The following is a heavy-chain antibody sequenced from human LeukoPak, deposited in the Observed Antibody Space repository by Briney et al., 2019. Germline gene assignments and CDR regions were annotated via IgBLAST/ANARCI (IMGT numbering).Heavy chain of an antibody. J-gene: IGHJ6*04. CDR1: GGSISSSNL. CDR2: IYDSGSN. CDR3: ARVNSVVRGVIRYYYYGMDV. V-gene: IGHV4-4*02. D-gene: IGHD3-10*01. Sequence: PSGTLSLTCAVSGGSISSSNLWCWGRPPPGEGVEGAGEIYDSGSNNYNPSLKSRVTISVDKSKNQFSPKLSSVTAADTAVYYCARVNSVVRGVIRYYYYGMDVWGKGTTVTVSS.